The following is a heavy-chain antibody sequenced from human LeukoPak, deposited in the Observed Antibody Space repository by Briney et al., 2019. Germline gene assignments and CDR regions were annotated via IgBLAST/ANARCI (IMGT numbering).Heavy chain of an antibody. CDR2: ISTNRGDK. CDR3: ARDRRGAAGFRDYYYYCMDV. D-gene: IGHD6-13*01. CDR1: GYIFTRYC. J-gene: IGHJ6*02. V-gene: IGHV1-18*01. Sequence: ASVKVSCKAGGYIFTRYCIRWVRQAPGQGLEGMGWISTNRGDKKFAEKFQDRVNIATHIHARTAYVELRSLRFDDTAVYYCARDRRGAAGFRDYYYYCMDVWGQGTTVTVS.